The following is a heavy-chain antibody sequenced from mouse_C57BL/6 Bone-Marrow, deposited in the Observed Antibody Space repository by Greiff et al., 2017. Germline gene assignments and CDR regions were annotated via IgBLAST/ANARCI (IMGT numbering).Heavy chain of an antibody. J-gene: IGHJ4*01. V-gene: IGHV5-17*01. D-gene: IGHD1-3*01. CDR1: GFTFSDYG. Sequence: EVKVVESGGGLAKPGGSLKLSCAASGFTFSDYGMHWVRQAPEKGLEWVAYISSGSGTIYYADTVKGRFTISRDNAENTRFLQMTSSRSEDTAMYYCAKPLYYYAMDYWGQGTSVTVSS. CDR3: AKPLYYYAMDY. CDR2: ISSGSGTI.